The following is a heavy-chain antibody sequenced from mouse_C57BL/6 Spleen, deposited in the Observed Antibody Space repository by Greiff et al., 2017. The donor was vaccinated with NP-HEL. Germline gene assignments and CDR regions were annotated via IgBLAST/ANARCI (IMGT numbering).Heavy chain of an antibody. V-gene: IGHV1-63*01. CDR3: ARGGSSDAMDY. J-gene: IGHJ4*01. D-gene: IGHD1-1*01. CDR2: IYPGGGYT. Sequence: QVQLQQSGAELVRPGTSVKMSCKASGYTFTNYWVGWAKQRPGHGLEWIGDIYPGGGYTNYNEKFKGKATLTADKSSSTAYMQFSSLTSEDSAIYYCARGGSSDAMDYWGQGTSVTVSS. CDR1: GYTFTNYW.